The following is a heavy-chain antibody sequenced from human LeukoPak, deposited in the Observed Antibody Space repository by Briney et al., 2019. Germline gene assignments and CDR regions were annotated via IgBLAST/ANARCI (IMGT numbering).Heavy chain of an antibody. CDR1: GFTFSSYS. V-gene: IGHV3-21*01. Sequence: GGSLRLSCAASGFTFSSYSMNWVRQAPGKGLEWVSSISSSSSYIYYADSVKGRFTISRDNAKNSLYLQMNSLRAEDTAVYYCARDLDLEWGPYYYYGMDVWGQGTTVTVSS. D-gene: IGHD3/OR15-3a*01. J-gene: IGHJ6*02. CDR2: ISSSSSYI. CDR3: ARDLDLEWGPYYYYGMDV.